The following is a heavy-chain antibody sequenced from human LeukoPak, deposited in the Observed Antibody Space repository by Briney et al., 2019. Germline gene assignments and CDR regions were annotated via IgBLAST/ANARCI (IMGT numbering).Heavy chain of an antibody. Sequence: PSETLSLACTVSGGSINSDDYWSWIRPPPGKGLGWIGHINNSGNKYYNPSLRSRVTISVDTSRNQFSLMLNSVTAADTAMYYCARDGYNYGGRLLDYWGQGTLVTVSS. D-gene: IGHD5-18*01. V-gene: IGHV4-30-4*02. CDR3: ARDGYNYGGRLLDY. CDR1: GGSINSDDY. J-gene: IGHJ4*02. CDR2: INNSGNK.